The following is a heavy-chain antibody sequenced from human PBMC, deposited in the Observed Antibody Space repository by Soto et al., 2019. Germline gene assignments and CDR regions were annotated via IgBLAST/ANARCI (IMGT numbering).Heavy chain of an antibody. V-gene: IGHV3-33*01. J-gene: IGHJ4*02. CDR2: IWYDGSNK. D-gene: IGHD6-13*01. CDR3: ARDSPAGTRERKNFDY. CDR1: GFTFSSYG. Sequence: GGSLRLSCAASGFTFSSYGMHWVRQAPGKGLEWVAVIWYDGSNKYYADSVKGRFTISRDNSKNTLYLQMNSLRAEDTAVYYCARDSPAGTRERKNFDYWGQGTLVTVSS.